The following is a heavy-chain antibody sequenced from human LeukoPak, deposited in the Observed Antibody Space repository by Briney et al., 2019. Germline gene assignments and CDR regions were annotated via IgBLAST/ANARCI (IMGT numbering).Heavy chain of an antibody. CDR1: GGSISSYY. D-gene: IGHD6-19*01. Sequence: SETLSLTCTVSGGSISSYYWSWIRQPPGKGLEWIGYIYYSGSTNYNPSLKSRVTISVDTSKNQFSLKLSSVTAADTAVYYCARARYSSGWYGFDPWGQGTLVTISS. CDR3: ARARYSSGWYGFDP. V-gene: IGHV4-59*01. J-gene: IGHJ5*02. CDR2: IYYSGST.